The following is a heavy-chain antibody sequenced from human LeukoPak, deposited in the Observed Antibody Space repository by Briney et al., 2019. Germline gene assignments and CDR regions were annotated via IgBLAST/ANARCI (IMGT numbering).Heavy chain of an antibody. V-gene: IGHV3-20*04. CDR3: ARAYYDSSGKTLDY. J-gene: IGHJ4*02. CDR2: INWNGGST. CDR1: GFTFDDYG. Sequence: GGSLRLSCAASGFTFDDYGMSWVRQAPGKGLEWVSGINWNGGSTGYADSVKGRFTISRDNAKNSLYLQMNSLRAEDTALYYCARAYYDSSGKTLDYWGQGTPVTVSS. D-gene: IGHD3-22*01.